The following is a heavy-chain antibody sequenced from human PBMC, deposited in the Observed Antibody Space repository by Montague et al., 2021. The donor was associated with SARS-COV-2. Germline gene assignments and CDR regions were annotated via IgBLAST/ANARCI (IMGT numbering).Heavy chain of an antibody. CDR1: GGSMSDHY. CDR3: ARAVSVRRAVNWFDP. Sequence: SETLSLTCTVSGGSMSDHYWAWIRQPPGKGLEWLAYIYYSGGINSNSSLKSRVSMSVDTSKNKFSLKLTSVTDADTAAYYCARAVSVRRAVNWFDPWGQGTLVTVSS. J-gene: IGHJ5*02. V-gene: IGHV4-59*11. D-gene: IGHD3-10*01. CDR2: IYYSGGI.